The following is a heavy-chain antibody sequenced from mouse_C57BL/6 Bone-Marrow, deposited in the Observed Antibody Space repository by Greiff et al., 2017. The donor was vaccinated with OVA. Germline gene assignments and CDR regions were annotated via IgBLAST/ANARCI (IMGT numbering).Heavy chain of an antibody. Sequence: QVQLQQSGPGLVQPSQSLSITCTVSGFSLTSYGVHWVRQSPGKGLEWLGVLWSGGSTDYNAAIISRLSISKDNSKSQVFFKMNSLQADDTAIYYCARKDWFAYWGQGTLVTVSA. CDR2: LWSGGST. CDR1: GFSLTSYG. CDR3: ARKDWFAY. V-gene: IGHV2-2*01. J-gene: IGHJ3*01.